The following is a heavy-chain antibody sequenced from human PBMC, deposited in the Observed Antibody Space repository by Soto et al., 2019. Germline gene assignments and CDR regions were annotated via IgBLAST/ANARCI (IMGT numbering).Heavy chain of an antibody. D-gene: IGHD3-16*01. V-gene: IGHV3-11*01. CDR3: TRDPRITDF. J-gene: IGHJ4*02. CDR2: ISPGGDIT. CDR1: GFSFRDHY. Sequence: GGSLRLSCAASGFSFRDHYMTWIRQAPGKGLELLSYISPGGDITNYVDSVKGRFTISRDNAKNSLFLHMNSLRAEDTAVYYCTRDPRITDFWGQGTLVTVSS.